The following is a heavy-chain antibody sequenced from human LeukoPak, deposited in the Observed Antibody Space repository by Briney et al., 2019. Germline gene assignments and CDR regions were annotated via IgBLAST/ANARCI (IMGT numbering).Heavy chain of an antibody. CDR1: GFTFSSYS. J-gene: IGHJ4*02. CDR3: ARDELELDFDY. CDR2: ISSSSSTI. D-gene: IGHD1-7*01. Sequence: GGSLRLSCAASGFTFSSYSMNWVRQAPGKGLEWVSYISSSSSTIYYADSVKGRFTISRDNAKNSLYLQINSLRAEDTAVYYCARDELELDFDYWGQGTLVTVSS. V-gene: IGHV3-48*01.